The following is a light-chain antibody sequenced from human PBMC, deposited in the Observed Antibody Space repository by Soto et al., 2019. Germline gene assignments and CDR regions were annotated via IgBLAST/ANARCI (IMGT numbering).Light chain of an antibody. V-gene: IGKV3D-20*01. J-gene: IGKJ1*01. CDR1: QRVSGGF. CDR2: DTS. Sequence: DIVLTQSPATLSLSPGERATLYCGASQRVSGGFLAWYQQKPGLAPRLIFSDTSFRATGIPDRFSGSGSGTDFTLNISRLDPEDFAVYYCQQYGSSASFGHGTTVEIK. CDR3: QQYGSSAS.